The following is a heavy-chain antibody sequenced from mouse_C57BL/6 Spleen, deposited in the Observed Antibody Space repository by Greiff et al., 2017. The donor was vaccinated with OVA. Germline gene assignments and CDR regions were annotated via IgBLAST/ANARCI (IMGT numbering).Heavy chain of an antibody. CDR3: AREDPHYYGSSHDY. CDR2: INPYNGGT. J-gene: IGHJ2*01. D-gene: IGHD1-1*01. V-gene: IGHV1-19*01. CDR1: GYTFTDYY. Sequence: EVQLQQSGPVLVKPGASVKMSCKASGYTFTDYYMNWVKQSHGKSLEWIGVINPYNGGTSYNQKFKGKATLTVDKSSSTAYMELNSLTSEDSAVYYWAREDPHYYGSSHDYWGQGTTLTVSS.